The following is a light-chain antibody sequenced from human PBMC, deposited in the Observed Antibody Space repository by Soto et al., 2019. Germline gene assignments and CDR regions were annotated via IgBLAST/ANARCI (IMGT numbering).Light chain of an antibody. J-gene: IGKJ1*01. CDR2: KAS. V-gene: IGKV1-5*03. Sequence: DIQMTQSPSTLSASVGDRVTITCRASQSISSWLAWYQQKPGKAPKLLIYKASSLESGVPSRFSGSGSGTEFTLTISSLQPDDFATYYCQQYNSYRTFGQRIKVDIK. CDR3: QQYNSYRT. CDR1: QSISSW.